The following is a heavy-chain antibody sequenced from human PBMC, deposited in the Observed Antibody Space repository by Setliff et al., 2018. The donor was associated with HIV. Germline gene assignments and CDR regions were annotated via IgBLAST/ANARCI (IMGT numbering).Heavy chain of an antibody. J-gene: IGHJ4*02. Sequence: PSETLSLTCAVYGGSFSANYWTWIRQPPGEGLEWIGFIYYNVNNNYNPSLKSRVSISVDTSKNQFSLRLSSVTAADTAVYYCTRGGSMTTLTTWGQGTLVTVSS. V-gene: IGHV4-59*01. CDR2: IYYNVNN. D-gene: IGHD4-4*01. CDR3: TRGGSMTTLTT. CDR1: GGSFSANY.